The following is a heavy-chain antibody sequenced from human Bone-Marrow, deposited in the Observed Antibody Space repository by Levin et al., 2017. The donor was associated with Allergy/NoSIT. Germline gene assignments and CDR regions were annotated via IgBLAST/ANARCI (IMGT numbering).Heavy chain of an antibody. CDR2: INPNSGGT. CDR1: GYTFTGYF. CDR3: ARDHKMKAVVGGDAFDT. J-gene: IGHJ3*02. D-gene: IGHD6-19*01. Sequence: ASVKVSCKASGYTFTGYFMHWVRQAPGQGLEWMGWINPNSGGTNYVQKFQGRVTMTRDTSITTVYMELTRLRSDDTAVYYCARDHKMKAVVGGDAFDTWGQGTMVTVSS. V-gene: IGHV1-2*02.